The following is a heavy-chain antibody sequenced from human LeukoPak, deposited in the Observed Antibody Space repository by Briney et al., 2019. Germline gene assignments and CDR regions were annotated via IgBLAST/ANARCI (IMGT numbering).Heavy chain of an antibody. CDR1: GGTFSSYT. D-gene: IGHD2-8*02. CDR2: IIPILGIA. Sequence: GASVKVSCKASGGTFSSYTISWVRQAPGQGLEWMGRIIPILGIANYAQKFQGRVTITADKSTSTAYMELSSLRSEDTAVYYCARDPRGTGNSFDYWGQGTLVTVSS. V-gene: IGHV1-69*04. J-gene: IGHJ4*02. CDR3: ARDPRGTGNSFDY.